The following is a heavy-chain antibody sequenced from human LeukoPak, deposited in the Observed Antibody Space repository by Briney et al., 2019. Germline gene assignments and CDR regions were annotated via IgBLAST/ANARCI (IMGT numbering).Heavy chain of an antibody. V-gene: IGHV1-2*06. J-gene: IGHJ4*02. CDR2: INPNNGGT. CDR3: ARESGSYHGNDY. D-gene: IGHD1-26*01. CDR1: GYTFTGYY. Sequence: ASVKVSCTASGYTFTGYYMHWVRQAPGQGLEWMGRINPNNGGTNCAQKFQGRVTMTGDTSISTAYMELSSLRSDGTAVYYCARESGSYHGNDYWGQGTLVTVSS.